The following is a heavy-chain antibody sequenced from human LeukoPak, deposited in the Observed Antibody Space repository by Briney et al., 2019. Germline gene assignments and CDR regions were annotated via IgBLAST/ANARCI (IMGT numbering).Heavy chain of an antibody. V-gene: IGHV4-34*01. CDR1: GGSFSGYY. Sequence: SETLSLTCAVYGGSFSGYYWSWIRQPPGKGLEWIEEINHSGSTNYNPSLKSRVTISVDTSKNQFSLKLSSVTAADTAVYYCARSVPNWFDPWGQGTLVTVSS. CDR2: INHSGST. CDR3: ARSVPNWFDP. J-gene: IGHJ5*02. D-gene: IGHD6-6*01.